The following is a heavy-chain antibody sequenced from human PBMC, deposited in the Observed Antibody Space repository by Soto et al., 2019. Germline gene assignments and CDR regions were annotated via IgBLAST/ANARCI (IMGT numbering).Heavy chain of an antibody. CDR3: ARLPRDGNKTSCYYADH. D-gene: IGHD3-22*01. CDR1: GYDFNTNW. V-gene: IGHV5-51*01. CDR2: MYPGDSDT. J-gene: IGHJ4*02. Sequence: GESLKIYCRGSGYDFNTNWFGWVRQLPGRGLEWVGIMYPGDSDTRLHPSLQVHVTLSADVTVSTAFLQWRTLKTSDSGMYFCARLPRDGNKTSCYYADHWGQGTSVTVSS.